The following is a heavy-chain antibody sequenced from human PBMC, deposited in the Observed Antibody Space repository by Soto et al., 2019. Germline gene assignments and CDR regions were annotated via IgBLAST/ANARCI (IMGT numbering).Heavy chain of an antibody. D-gene: IGHD3-3*01. CDR1: GFTFSRYE. J-gene: IGHJ6*02. Sequence: EVQLEESGGGLVQPGGSLRLSCVVSGFTFSRYEMNWVRQAPGKGLEWISYINGNGTTTYYGASVKGRFTISRDNAKHQLYLQMDGLRADDSALYYCVRDFSRFLEWPTKGYHYFGMDAWGRGTTVIVS. V-gene: IGHV3-48*03. CDR2: INGNGTTT. CDR3: VRDFSRFLEWPTKGYHYFGMDA.